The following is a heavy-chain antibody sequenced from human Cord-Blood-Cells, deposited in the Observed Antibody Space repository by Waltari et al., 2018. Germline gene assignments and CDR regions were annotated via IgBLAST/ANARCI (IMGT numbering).Heavy chain of an antibody. V-gene: IGHV5-51*01. D-gene: IGHD2-2*01. Sequence: EVQLVQSGAEVKKPGESLKISCKGSGYSFTSYWIGWVRPMPGKGLEWMGIIYPGDSDTRYSPSFQGQVTISADKSISTAYLQWSSLKASDTAMYYCARSVGSVVVPAAPDAFDIWGQGTMVTVSS. CDR1: GYSFTSYW. CDR3: ARSVGSVVVPAAPDAFDI. CDR2: IYPGDSDT. J-gene: IGHJ3*02.